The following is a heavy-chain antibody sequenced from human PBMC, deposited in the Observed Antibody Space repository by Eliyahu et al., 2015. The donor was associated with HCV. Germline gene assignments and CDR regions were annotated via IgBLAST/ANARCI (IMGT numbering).Heavy chain of an antibody. Sequence: QLQLQESGPGLVKPSETLSLTCTVSGGSISSSSYYWGWIRQPPGKGPGVVWGYHFSWWACSNSSPKSRVTISVDTSKNQFSLKLSSVTDADTTVYYCARRTRDGYKWPPADYWGQGTLVTVSS. V-gene: IGHV4-39*01. CDR3: ARRTRDGYKWPPADY. CDR1: GGSISSSSYY. D-gene: IGHD5-24*01. J-gene: IGHJ4*02. CDR2: HFSWWA.